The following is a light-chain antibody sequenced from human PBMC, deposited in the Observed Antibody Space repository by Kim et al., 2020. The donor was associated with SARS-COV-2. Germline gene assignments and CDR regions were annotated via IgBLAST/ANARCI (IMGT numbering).Light chain of an antibody. Sequence: VSPGQTARITCSGDALPKQYVFWYQQKPGLAPVLVIYKDTERPSGIPERFSASSSGTAVTLTIRGVQTDDEADYYCQSADSSGTVVFGGGTKVTVL. CDR3: QSADSSGTVV. J-gene: IGLJ2*01. CDR2: KDT. CDR1: ALPKQY. V-gene: IGLV3-25*03.